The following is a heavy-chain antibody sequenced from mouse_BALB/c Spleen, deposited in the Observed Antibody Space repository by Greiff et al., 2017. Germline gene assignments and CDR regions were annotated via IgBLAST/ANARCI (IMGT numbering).Heavy chain of an antibody. CDR3: ERDHYYSGFAY. D-gene: IGHD1-1*01. J-gene: IGHJ3*01. V-gene: IGHV1-7*01. CDR1: GYTFTSFW. Sequence: QVQLQQSGAELVKPGASVKMSCKASGYTFTSFWMHWVKQRPGQGLEWIGYINPSTGYTEYNQKFKDKATLTADKSSDTAYMQLSSLTSEDSAVFYCERDHYYSGFAYWGQGTLVTVSA. CDR2: INPSTGYT.